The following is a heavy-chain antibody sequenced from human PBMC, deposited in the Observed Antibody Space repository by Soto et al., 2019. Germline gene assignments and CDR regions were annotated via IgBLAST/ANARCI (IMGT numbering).Heavy chain of an antibody. D-gene: IGHD6-13*01. J-gene: IGHJ4*02. CDR3: ARVIAAAADFDY. CDR2: ISAYNRNT. V-gene: IGHV1-18*01. Sequence: ASVKVSCKASGYTFTRYGLSWVRQAPGQGLERMGWISAYNRNTNYAQKLQGRVTMTTDTSTSTAYMELRSLRSDDAAVYYCARVIAAAADFDYWGQGTLVTVSS. CDR1: GYTFTRYG.